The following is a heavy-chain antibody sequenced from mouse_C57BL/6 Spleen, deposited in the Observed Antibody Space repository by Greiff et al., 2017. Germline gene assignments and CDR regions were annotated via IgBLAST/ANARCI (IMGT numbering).Heavy chain of an antibody. V-gene: IGHV3-1*01. CDR1: GYSITSGYD. CDR2: ISYSGST. Sequence: VQLQQSGPGMVKPSQSLSFTCTVTGYSITSGYDWHWIRHFPGNKLEWMGYISYSGSTNYNPSLTSRISITHDTSKNHFFLKLNSVTTKNTATYSCASEAGTWAMDYWGQGTSVTVSS. CDR3: ASEAGTWAMDY. J-gene: IGHJ4*01. D-gene: IGHD4-1*01.